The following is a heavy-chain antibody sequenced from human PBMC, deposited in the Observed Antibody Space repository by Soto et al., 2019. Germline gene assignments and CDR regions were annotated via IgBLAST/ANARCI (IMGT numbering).Heavy chain of an antibody. D-gene: IGHD2-15*01. V-gene: IGHV4-61*01. CDR3: AKDVCCGGSGNYFDF. Sequence: QVQLQESGPGLVKPSETLSLTCTVSGGSVSSGSYYWSWIRQPPGKGLEEIGYIYYSGSNDYNPSRRVRVTRSGDTAKNPTSLELTSMTAADTAVYDCAKDVCCGGSGNYFDFWGQGTLVTVSS. CDR2: IYYSGSN. CDR1: GGSVSSGSYY. J-gene: IGHJ4*02.